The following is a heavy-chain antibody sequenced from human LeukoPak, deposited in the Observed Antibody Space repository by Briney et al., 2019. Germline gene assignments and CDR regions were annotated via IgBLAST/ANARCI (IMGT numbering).Heavy chain of an antibody. CDR3: ARQNDFRLDY. Sequence: GESLRISCKGSGYTFSSYWIGWVRQLPGKGLEWMGIIYPGDSDTRYSPSLQGQVTISVDASIGTAYLQWSSLKASDTAIYYCARQNDFRLDYWGQGTLVTVSS. V-gene: IGHV5-51*01. D-gene: IGHD3-3*01. CDR1: GYTFSSYW. CDR2: IYPGDSDT. J-gene: IGHJ4*02.